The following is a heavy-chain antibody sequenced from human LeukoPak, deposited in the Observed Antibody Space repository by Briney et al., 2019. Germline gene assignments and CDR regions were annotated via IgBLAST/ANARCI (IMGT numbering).Heavy chain of an antibody. J-gene: IGHJ4*02. D-gene: IGHD4-17*01. V-gene: IGHV1-69*05. Sequence: SVKVSCKASGGTFSSYAISWVRQAPGQGLEWMGGIIPIFGTANYAQKFQGRVTITTDESTSTAYMELSSLRSEDTAVYYCARSTVTTEGDFDYWGQGTLVTVSS. CDR1: GGTFSSYA. CDR2: IIPIFGTA. CDR3: ARSTVTTEGDFDY.